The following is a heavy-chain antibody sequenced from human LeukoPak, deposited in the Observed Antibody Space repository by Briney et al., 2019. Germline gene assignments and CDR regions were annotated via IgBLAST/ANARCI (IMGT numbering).Heavy chain of an antibody. Sequence: GGSLRLSCAASGFTFSSYEMNWVRQAPGKGLEWVSYISSGSTIYYADSVKGRFTISRDNAKNSLYLQMNSLRAEDTAVYYCARDRIPGGAAFDYWGQGTLVTVSS. J-gene: IGHJ4*02. CDR2: ISSGSTI. V-gene: IGHV3-48*03. D-gene: IGHD2-15*01. CDR3: ARDRIPGGAAFDY. CDR1: GFTFSSYE.